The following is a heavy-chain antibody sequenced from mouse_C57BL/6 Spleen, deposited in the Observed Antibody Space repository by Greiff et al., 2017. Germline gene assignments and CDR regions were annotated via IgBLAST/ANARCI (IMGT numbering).Heavy chain of an antibody. CDR3: ATNYYGSSRRYLDY. V-gene: IGHV5-9*01. D-gene: IGHD1-1*01. CDR1: GFTFSSYT. CDR2: ISGGGGNT. J-gene: IGHJ2*01. Sequence: EVQGVESGGGLVKPGGSLKLSCAASGFTFSSYTMSWVRQTPEKRLEWVATISGGGGNTYYPDSVKGRFTISRDNAKNTLYLRMSSLRSEDTALYYSATNYYGSSRRYLDYWGQGTTLTVSS.